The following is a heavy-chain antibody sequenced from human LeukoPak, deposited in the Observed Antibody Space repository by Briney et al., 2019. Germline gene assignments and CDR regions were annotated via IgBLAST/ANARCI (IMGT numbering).Heavy chain of an antibody. D-gene: IGHD6-25*01. J-gene: IGHJ4*02. CDR2: VYYGRSP. CDR3: ARSSGTGTFPY. V-gene: IGHV4-39*02. CDR1: GDSISRSTYY. Sequence: PSETLSLTCTVSGDSISRSTYYWAWIRQPPGKGLEWIGSVYYGRSPYFNPSLESRATISVDTSKNHFSLKMSSVTAADTAVYCCARSSGTGTFPYWGQGTLVTVSS.